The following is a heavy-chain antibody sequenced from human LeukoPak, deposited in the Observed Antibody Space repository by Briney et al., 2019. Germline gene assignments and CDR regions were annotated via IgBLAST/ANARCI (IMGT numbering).Heavy chain of an antibody. V-gene: IGHV3-23*01. J-gene: IGHJ4*02. Sequence: GGSLRLSCAASGVTFSSYAMSWVRQAPGKGLEWVSAISGSGGSTYYADSVKGRFTISRDNSKNTLYLQMNSLRAEDTAVYYCAKAQRLVLGLADGYYFDYWGQGTLVTVSS. CDR2: ISGSGGST. D-gene: IGHD6-19*01. CDR1: GVTFSSYA. CDR3: AKAQRLVLGLADGYYFDY.